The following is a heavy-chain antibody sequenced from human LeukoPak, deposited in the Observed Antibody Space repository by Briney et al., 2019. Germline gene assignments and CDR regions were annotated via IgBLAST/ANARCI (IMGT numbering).Heavy chain of an antibody. Sequence: GGSLRLSCVASGFTFSSYSMNWVRQAPGKGLEWVSSISSSSSYIYYADSVKGRFTISRDNAKNSLYLQMNSLRAEDTAVYYCARDQQWLVRWFDYWGQGTLVTVSS. J-gene: IGHJ4*02. V-gene: IGHV3-21*01. D-gene: IGHD6-19*01. CDR1: GFTFSSYS. CDR3: ARDQQWLVRWFDY. CDR2: ISSSSSYI.